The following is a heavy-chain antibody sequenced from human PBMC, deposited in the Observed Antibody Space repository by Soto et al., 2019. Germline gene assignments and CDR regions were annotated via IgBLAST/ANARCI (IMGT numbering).Heavy chain of an antibody. CDR2: ISAHNGNT. CDR1: GYTFTSYG. J-gene: IGHJ4*02. V-gene: IGHV1-18*01. D-gene: IGHD1-1*01. CDR3: ARGRYGDY. Sequence: QVHLVQSGAEVKKPGASVKVSCKCSGYTFTSYGITWVRQAPGQGLEWMGWISAHNGNTDYAQRLQGRVTVTRDTSTSTAYMELRSLRSDDTAVYYCARGRYGDYWGQGALVTVSS.